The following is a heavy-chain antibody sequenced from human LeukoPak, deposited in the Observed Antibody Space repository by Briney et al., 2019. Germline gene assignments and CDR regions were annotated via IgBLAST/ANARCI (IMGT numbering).Heavy chain of an antibody. CDR3: ARPGYTAAYDI. D-gene: IGHD3-9*01. Sequence: PGGSLRLSCAASGFTFSTYWMTWVRQAPGKGLEWVANMKEDGSEKYYVDSVKGRFTISRDNAKNSLYLQMNSLRAEDTAVYYCARPGYTAAYDIWGQGTMVTVSS. J-gene: IGHJ3*02. CDR1: GFTFSTYW. V-gene: IGHV3-7*01. CDR2: MKEDGSEK.